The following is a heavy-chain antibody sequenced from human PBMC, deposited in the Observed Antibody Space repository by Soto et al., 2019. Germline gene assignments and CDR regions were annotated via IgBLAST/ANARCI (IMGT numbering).Heavy chain of an antibody. CDR3: ARARGARYFDY. CDR2: IYYSGST. CDR1: GGSISSRDYY. Sequence: SETLSLTCTVSGGSISSRDYYWSWIRQPPGKGLEWIGYIYYSGSTYYNPSLKSRVTISVDTSKNQFSLKLSSVTAADTAVYYCARARGARYFDYWGQGTLVTVSS. D-gene: IGHD2-15*01. V-gene: IGHV4-30-4*02. J-gene: IGHJ4*02.